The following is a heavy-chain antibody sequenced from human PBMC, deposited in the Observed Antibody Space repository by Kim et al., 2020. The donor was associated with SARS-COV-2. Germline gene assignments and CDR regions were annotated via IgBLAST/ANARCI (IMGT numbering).Heavy chain of an antibody. CDR1: GFTFSSYS. D-gene: IGHD5-12*01. J-gene: IGHJ6*02. CDR2: ISSSSSYI. Sequence: GGSLRLSCAASGFTFSSYSMNWVRQAPGKGLEWVSSISSSSSYIYYADSVKGRFTISRDNAKNSLYLQMNSLRAEDTAVYYCAREEWLYYYYYGMDVWGQGTTVTVSS. CDR3: AREEWLYYYYYGMDV. V-gene: IGHV3-21*01.